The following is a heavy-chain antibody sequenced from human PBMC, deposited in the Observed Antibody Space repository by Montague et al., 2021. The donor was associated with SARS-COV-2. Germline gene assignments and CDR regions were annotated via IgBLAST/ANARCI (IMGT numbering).Heavy chain of an antibody. CDR2: LYYSGSA. CDR1: GDSINNSRYY. J-gene: IGHJ3*02. D-gene: IGHD3-10*01. V-gene: IGHV4-39*01. CDR3: ARLESTRGVIIRGAFHI. Sequence: SETLSLTCSVSGDSINNSRYYWGWIRQPPGKGLEWIGTLYYSGSAYYNPSPKSRVTISVDTSKDQFSLKLNSVTATDTAVYYCARLESTRGVIIRGAFHIWGQGTKVTVSS.